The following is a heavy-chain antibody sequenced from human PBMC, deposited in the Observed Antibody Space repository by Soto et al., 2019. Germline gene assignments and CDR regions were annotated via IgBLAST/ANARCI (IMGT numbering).Heavy chain of an antibody. CDR1: GFSFSSYA. J-gene: IGHJ5*02. V-gene: IGHV3-30-3*01. CDR3: ARDMYSSDYFVKWFEP. CDR2: ISHDGINK. Sequence: QVRLVESGGGVVQPGRSLRLSCTASGFSFSSYAMYWFRQPPGKGLEWVAVISHDGINKHYADSVKGRVTVSRDNSNHSLDLQLNSLRGEDMAMYYCARDMYSSDYFVKWFEPWGQGSLVT. D-gene: IGHD6-19*01.